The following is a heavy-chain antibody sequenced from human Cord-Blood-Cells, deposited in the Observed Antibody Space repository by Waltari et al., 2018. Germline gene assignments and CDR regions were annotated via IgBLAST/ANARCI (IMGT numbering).Heavy chain of an antibody. J-gene: IGHJ4*02. CDR1: AGPLRSYA. D-gene: IGHD2-2*02. CDR3: ASGGGYCSSTSCYIFDY. Sequence: QVQLVQSGDEVKKPGSSVKVSCKASAGPLRSYATSWVRQAPGQGLEWMGGIIPIFGTANYAQKFQGRVTITADESTSTAYMELSSLRSEDTAVYYCASGGGYCSSTSCYIFDYWGQGTLVTVSS. CDR2: IIPIFGTA. V-gene: IGHV1-69*01.